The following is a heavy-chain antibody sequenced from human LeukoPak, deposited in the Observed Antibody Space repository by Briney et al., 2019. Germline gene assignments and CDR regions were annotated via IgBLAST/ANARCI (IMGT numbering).Heavy chain of an antibody. V-gene: IGHV1-69*05. J-gene: IGHJ4*02. Sequence: SVRVSCKASGGTFSSYAISWVRQAPGQGLEWMGGIIPIFGTANYAQKVQGRGTITTYESTSTGYMELSSLRSEDTAVYYCARSLDYGGNSFDYWGQGTLVTVSS. CDR1: GGTFSSYA. CDR2: IIPIFGTA. D-gene: IGHD4-23*01. CDR3: ARSLDYGGNSFDY.